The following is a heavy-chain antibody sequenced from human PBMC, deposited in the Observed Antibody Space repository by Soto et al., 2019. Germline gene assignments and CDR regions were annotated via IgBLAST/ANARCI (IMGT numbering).Heavy chain of an antibody. CDR3: ARDSGGYDFDY. CDR2: ISSSSSYI. J-gene: IGHJ4*02. D-gene: IGHD5-12*01. CDR1: GFTFSSYS. V-gene: IGHV3-21*01. Sequence: EVQLVESGGGLVKPWGSLRLSCAASGFTFSSYSMNWVRQAPGKGLEWVSSISSSSSYIYYADSVKGRFIISRDNAKNSLYLQMNSLRAEDTAVYYCARDSGGYDFDYWGQGTLVTVSS.